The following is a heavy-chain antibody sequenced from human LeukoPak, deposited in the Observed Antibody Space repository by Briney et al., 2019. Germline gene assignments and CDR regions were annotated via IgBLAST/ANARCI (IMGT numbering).Heavy chain of an antibody. Sequence: SETLSLTCAVYGGSFSGYYWSWIRQPPGKGLEWIGEINHSGSTNYNPSLKSRVTISVDTSKNQFSLKLSSVTAADTAVYYCARGYSYAHDYWGQGTLVTVSS. CDR2: INHSGST. V-gene: IGHV4-34*01. J-gene: IGHJ4*02. CDR3: ARGYSYAHDY. D-gene: IGHD5-18*01. CDR1: GGSFSGYY.